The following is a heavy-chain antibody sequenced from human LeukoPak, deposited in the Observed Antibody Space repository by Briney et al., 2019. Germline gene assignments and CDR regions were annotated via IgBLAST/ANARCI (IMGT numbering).Heavy chain of an antibody. CDR2: FDPEDGET. V-gene: IGHV1-24*01. D-gene: IGHD3-22*01. Sequence: ASVKVSCKASGYTFTSYYMHWVRQAPGKGLEWMGGFDPEDGETIYAQKFQGRVTMTEDTSTDTAYMELSSLRSEDTAVYYCATDPTRYDSSGYSFWGQGTLVTVSS. CDR1: GYTFTSYY. J-gene: IGHJ4*02. CDR3: ATDPTRYDSSGYSF.